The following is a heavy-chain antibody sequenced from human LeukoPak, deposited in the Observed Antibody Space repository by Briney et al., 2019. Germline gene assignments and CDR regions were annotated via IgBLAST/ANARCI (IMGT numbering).Heavy chain of an antibody. V-gene: IGHV3-74*01. D-gene: IGHD1-26*01. J-gene: IGHJ4*02. CDR1: GFTFNSYW. Sequence: PGGSLRLSCAASGFTFNSYWMHWVRQAPGKGLVWVSRINSDGSSTSYADSVKGRFTISRDNAKNSLYLQMNSLRAEDTAVYYCQGAYSGSYCWGQGTLVTVSS. CDR3: QGAYSGSYC. CDR2: INSDGSST.